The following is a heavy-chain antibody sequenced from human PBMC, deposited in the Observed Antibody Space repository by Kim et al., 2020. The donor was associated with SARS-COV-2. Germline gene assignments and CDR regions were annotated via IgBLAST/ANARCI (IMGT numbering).Heavy chain of an antibody. J-gene: IGHJ6*02. D-gene: IGHD2-21*01. CDR2: SSI. CDR3: VRDPLLFRV. V-gene: IGHV3-21*01. Sequence: SSIYYADSVKGRFTISRDNAKNSLYLQMNSLRAEDTAVYYCVRDPLLFRVWGQGTTVTVSS.